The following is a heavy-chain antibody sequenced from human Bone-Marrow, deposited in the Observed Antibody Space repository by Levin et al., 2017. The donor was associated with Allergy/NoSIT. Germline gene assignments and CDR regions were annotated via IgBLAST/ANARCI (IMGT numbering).Heavy chain of an antibody. CDR3: AREGGECSGGSCYSWSRWFDP. Sequence: SQTLSLTCTVSGGSISSYYWSWIRQPPGKGLEWIGYIYYSGSTNYNPSLKSRVTISVDTSKNQFSLKLSSVTAADTAVYYCAREGGECSGGSCYSWSRWFDPWGQGTLVTVSS. CDR2: IYYSGST. J-gene: IGHJ5*02. V-gene: IGHV4-59*01. D-gene: IGHD2-15*01. CDR1: GGSISSYY.